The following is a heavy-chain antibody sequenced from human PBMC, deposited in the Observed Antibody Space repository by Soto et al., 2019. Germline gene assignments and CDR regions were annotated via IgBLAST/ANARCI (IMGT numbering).Heavy chain of an antibody. V-gene: IGHV4-34*01. CDR2: INHSGST. CDR3: ARGISLIVEVQRDAPDKYYFDS. D-gene: IGHD2-15*01. J-gene: IGHJ4*02. CDR1: GGSFSGYY. Sequence: QVPLQQWGAGLLKPSETLSLTCAVYGGSFSGYYWSWIRQPPGKGLEWNGEINHSGSTNSNPSLKTRVPISIDTSKNQFSLKLSSVTAADTAVYYCARGISLIVEVQRDAPDKYYFDSWGQGTLVTVSS.